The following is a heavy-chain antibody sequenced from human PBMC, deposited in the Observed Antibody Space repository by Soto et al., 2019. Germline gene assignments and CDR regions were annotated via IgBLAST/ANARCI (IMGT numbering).Heavy chain of an antibody. CDR2: ISSSSSTI. D-gene: IGHD3-16*02. J-gene: IGHJ6*03. CDR3: ARIGVIQYYYYYYMDV. Sequence: EVQLVESGGGLVQPGGSLRLSCAASGFTFSSYSMNWVRQAPGKGLEWVSYISSSSSTIYYADSVKGRFTISRDNAKNSLYLQMNSLRAEDTAVYYCARIGVIQYYYYYYMDVWGKGTTVTVSS. V-gene: IGHV3-48*01. CDR1: GFTFSSYS.